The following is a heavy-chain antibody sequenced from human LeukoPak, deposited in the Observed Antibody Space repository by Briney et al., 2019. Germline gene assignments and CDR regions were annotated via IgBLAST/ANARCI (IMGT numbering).Heavy chain of an antibody. V-gene: IGHV1-69*04. CDR2: IIPILGIA. J-gene: IGHJ4*02. Sequence: ASVKVSCEASGGTFSSYAISWVRQAPGQGLEWMGRIIPILGIANYAQKFQGRVTITADKSTSTAYMELSSLRSEDTAVYYCARDPGRRWYPYYFDYWGQGTLVTVSS. CDR3: ARDPGRRWYPYYFDY. D-gene: IGHD4-23*01. CDR1: GGTFSSYA.